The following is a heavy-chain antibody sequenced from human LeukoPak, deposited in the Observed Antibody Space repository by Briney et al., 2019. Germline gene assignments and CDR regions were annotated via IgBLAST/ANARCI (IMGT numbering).Heavy chain of an antibody. CDR2: INSDGSDT. CDR3: ARSSAVTTLSLTY. CDR1: GLTFRNYW. Sequence: GGSLRLSCAASGLTFRNYWMHWVRQAPGKGLVWVSRINSDGSDTTYADSAKGRFTISRDNAKNTLYLQMNSLRVEDTAVYYCARSSAVTTLSLTYWGLGTLVTVSS. J-gene: IGHJ4*02. V-gene: IGHV3-74*01. D-gene: IGHD4-17*01.